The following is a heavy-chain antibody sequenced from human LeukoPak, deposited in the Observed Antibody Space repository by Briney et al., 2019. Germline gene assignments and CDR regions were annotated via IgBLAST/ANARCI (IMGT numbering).Heavy chain of an antibody. CDR1: GFAFSNAW. J-gene: IGHJ3*02. CDR3: TDITMVPPGAFDI. V-gene: IGHV3-15*01. Sequence: GGSLRLSCAASGFAFSNAWMSWVRQAPGKGLEWVGRIKSKTDGGTTDYAAPVKGRFTISRDDSKNTLYLQMNSLKTEDTAVYYCTDITMVPPGAFDIWGQGTMVTVSS. CDR2: IKSKTDGGTT. D-gene: IGHD3-10*01.